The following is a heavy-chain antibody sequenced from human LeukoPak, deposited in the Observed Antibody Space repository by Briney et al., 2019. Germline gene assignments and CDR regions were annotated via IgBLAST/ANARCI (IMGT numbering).Heavy chain of an antibody. J-gene: IGHJ4*02. CDR1: GFTFSSYA. V-gene: IGHV3-23*01. CDR3: AKDSATVTAGPYYFDY. D-gene: IGHD4-17*01. CDR2: ISGSGGST. Sequence: GGSLRLSCAASGFTFSSYAMSWVRQAPGKGLEWASAISGSGGSTYYADSVKGRFTISRDNSKNTLYLQMNSLRAEDTAVYYCAKDSATVTAGPYYFDYWGQGTLVTVSS.